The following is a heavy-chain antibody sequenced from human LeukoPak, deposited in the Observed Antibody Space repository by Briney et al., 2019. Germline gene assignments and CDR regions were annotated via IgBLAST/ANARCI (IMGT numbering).Heavy chain of an antibody. CDR1: GYTFISYG. Sequence: ASVKVSCKASGYTFISYGISWVRQAPGQGLEWMGWISAYNGNTNYAQKLQGRVTMTTDTSTSTAYMELRSLRSDDTAVYYCAREVRYSYGYQFDYWGQGTLVTVSS. V-gene: IGHV1-18*01. D-gene: IGHD5-18*01. CDR2: ISAYNGNT. J-gene: IGHJ4*02. CDR3: AREVRYSYGYQFDY.